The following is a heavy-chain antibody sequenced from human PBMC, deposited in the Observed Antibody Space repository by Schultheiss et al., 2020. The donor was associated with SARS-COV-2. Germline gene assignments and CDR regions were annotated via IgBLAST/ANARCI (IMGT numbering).Heavy chain of an antibody. Sequence: GGSLRLSCAASGFTFSSYAMHWVRQAPGKGLEWVSYISDTGSPTYYADSVKGRFTISRDNAKNSLFLQMKSLRAEDTAVYYCAREGNYGSGSYRYFDYWGQGTLVTVSS. V-gene: IGHV3-48*03. CDR1: GFTFSSYA. D-gene: IGHD3-10*01. CDR3: AREGNYGSGSYRYFDY. J-gene: IGHJ4*02. CDR2: ISDTGSPT.